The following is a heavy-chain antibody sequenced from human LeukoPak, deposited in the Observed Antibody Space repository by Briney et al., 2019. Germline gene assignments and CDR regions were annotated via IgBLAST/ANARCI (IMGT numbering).Heavy chain of an antibody. V-gene: IGHV3-30*18. D-gene: IGHD4-17*01. CDR2: ISYDGSNK. CDR3: AKGFNDYGDLPEVDY. CDR1: GFTFSSYG. Sequence: GGSLRLSCAASGFTFSSYGMHWVRQAPGKGLEWVAVISYDGSNKYYADSVKGRFTISRDNSKNTLYLQMNSLRAEDTAVYYCAKGFNDYGDLPEVDYWGQGTLVTVSS. J-gene: IGHJ4*02.